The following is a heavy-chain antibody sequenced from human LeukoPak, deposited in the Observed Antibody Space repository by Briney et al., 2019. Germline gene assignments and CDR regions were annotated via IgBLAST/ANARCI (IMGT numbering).Heavy chain of an antibody. J-gene: IGHJ4*02. CDR2: INPSGGST. D-gene: IGHD4-17*01. CDR3: ARESGGDSGFDY. CDR1: GGTFSSYA. V-gene: IGHV1-46*01. Sequence: ASVKVSCKASGGTFSSYAISWVRQAPGQGLEWMGIINPSGGSTSYAQKFQGRVTMTRDTSTSTVYMELSSLRSEDTAVYYCARESGGDSGFDYWGQGTLVTVSS.